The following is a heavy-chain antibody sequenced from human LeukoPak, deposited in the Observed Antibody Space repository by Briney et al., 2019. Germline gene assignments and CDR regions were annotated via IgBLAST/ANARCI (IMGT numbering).Heavy chain of an antibody. J-gene: IGHJ4*02. V-gene: IGHV3-30*18. CDR3: AKLIAAAGIVPDY. Sequence: GGSLRLSCAASGFTFSSYGMHWVRQAPGKGLEWVAVISYDGSNKYYADSVKGRFTISRDNSKNTLYLQMNSLGAEDTAVYYCAKLIAAAGIVPDYWGQGTLVTVSS. D-gene: IGHD6-13*01. CDR2: ISYDGSNK. CDR1: GFTFSSYG.